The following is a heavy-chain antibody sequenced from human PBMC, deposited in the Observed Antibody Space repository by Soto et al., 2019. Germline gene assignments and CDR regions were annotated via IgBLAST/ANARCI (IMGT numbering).Heavy chain of an antibody. CDR1: GGTFSSYT. CDR3: ARDYDCIRPYPQAFYI. D-gene: IGHD3-16*01. Sequence: SVKVSCKASGGTFSSYTISWVRQAPGQGREWMGRIIPILGIANYAQKFQGRVTITADKSTSTAYMELSSLRSEDTAVYYCARDYDCIRPYPQAFYIRSQRTTVTVSS. J-gene: IGHJ3*02. CDR2: IIPILGIA. V-gene: IGHV1-69*04.